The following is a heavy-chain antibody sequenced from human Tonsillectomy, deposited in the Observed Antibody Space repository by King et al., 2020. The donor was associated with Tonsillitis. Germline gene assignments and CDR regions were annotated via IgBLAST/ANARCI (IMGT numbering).Heavy chain of an antibody. J-gene: IGHJ5*02. CDR3: ARAEQLDNWFDP. CDR2: INHSGST. V-gene: IGHV4-34*01. CDR1: GGSFSGYY. Sequence: VQLPQWGAGLLKPSATLSLTCAVYGGSFSGYYWSWIRQPPGKGLEWIGEINHSGSTNYNPSLKSRVTISVDTSKNQFSLKLSSVTAADTAVYYCARAEQLDNWFDPWGQGTLVTVSS. D-gene: IGHD6-13*01.